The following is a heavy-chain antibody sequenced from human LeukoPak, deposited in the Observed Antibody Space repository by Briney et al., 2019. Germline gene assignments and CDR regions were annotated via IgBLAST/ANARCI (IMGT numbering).Heavy chain of an antibody. Sequence: GGSLRLSCAASGFTFSSFSMTWVRQAPGKGLEWVSSIIVSGTTYYADAVKGRFTISRDSFRGTLFLQMDSLRVEDTAVYFCAKGSVGNADFASWGQGALVTVSS. J-gene: IGHJ4*02. D-gene: IGHD6-25*01. CDR2: IIVSGTT. V-gene: IGHV3-23*01. CDR1: GFTFSSFS. CDR3: AKGSVGNADFAS.